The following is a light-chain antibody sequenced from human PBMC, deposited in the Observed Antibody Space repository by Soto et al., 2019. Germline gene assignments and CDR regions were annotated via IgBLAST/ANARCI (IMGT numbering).Light chain of an antibody. CDR2: GAS. CDR3: QQYNSWPRT. V-gene: IGKV3-15*01. Sequence: EIVMTQSPATLSVSPGERATLSCRASQSVSSNLAWYQQKPGQAPRLLTYGASTRATGIPARFSGSRSGTDITLTISSLQSDEFAVYYCQQYNSWPRTFGQGTKVEIK. J-gene: IGKJ1*01. CDR1: QSVSSN.